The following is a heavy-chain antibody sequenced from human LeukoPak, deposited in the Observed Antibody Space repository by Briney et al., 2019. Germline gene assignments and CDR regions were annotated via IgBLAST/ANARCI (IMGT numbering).Heavy chain of an antibody. J-gene: IGHJ5*02. Sequence: SETLSLTCTVSGGSISSYYWSWIRQPPGKGLEWIGYIYYSGSTNYNPSLKSRVTISVDTSKNQFSLKLSSVTAADTAVYYCARAYTYYYDSSGYYYGYNWSDPWGQGTLVTVSS. CDR2: IYYSGST. D-gene: IGHD3-22*01. V-gene: IGHV4-59*01. CDR3: ARAYTYYYDSSGYYYGYNWSDP. CDR1: GGSISSYY.